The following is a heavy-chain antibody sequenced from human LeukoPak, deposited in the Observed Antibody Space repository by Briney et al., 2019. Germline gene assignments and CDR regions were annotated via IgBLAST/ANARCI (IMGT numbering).Heavy chain of an antibody. V-gene: IGHV3-21*01. Sequence: GGSLRLSCAASGFTFSNYWMSWVRQAPGKGLEWVSSISSSSSYIYYADSVKGRFTISRDNAKNSLYLQMNSLRAEDTAVYYCARDYDSSGYPDYWGQGTLVTVSS. CDR1: GFTFSNYW. CDR2: ISSSSSYI. D-gene: IGHD3-22*01. CDR3: ARDYDSSGYPDY. J-gene: IGHJ4*02.